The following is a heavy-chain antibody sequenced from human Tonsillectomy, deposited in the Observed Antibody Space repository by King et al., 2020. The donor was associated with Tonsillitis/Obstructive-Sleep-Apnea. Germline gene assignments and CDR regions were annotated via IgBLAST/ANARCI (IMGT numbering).Heavy chain of an antibody. D-gene: IGHD2-8*01. Sequence: VQLVESGGGLVKPGGSLRLSCAASGFTFSDYYMTWIRQAPGKGLEWVSYMSSSGSIINYADSVRGRFTISRDNAKNSLYLQMNSLRAEDTAIYYCARGATHGEWLDSWGQGTQVTVSS. CDR2: MSSSGSII. V-gene: IGHV3-11*01. J-gene: IGHJ4*02. CDR3: ARGATHGEWLDS. CDR1: GFTFSDYY.